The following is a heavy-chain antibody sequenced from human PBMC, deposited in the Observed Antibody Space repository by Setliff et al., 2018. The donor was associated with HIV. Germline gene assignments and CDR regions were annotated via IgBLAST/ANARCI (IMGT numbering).Heavy chain of an antibody. CDR1: DDPISSGNYY. V-gene: IGHV4-61*02. CDR2: IYSTGST. CDR3: TRDTGYILSGYRPHWYFDL. J-gene: IGHJ2*01. D-gene: IGHD3-9*01. Sequence: PSETLSLTCYVTDDPISSGNYYWSWIRQPAGKGLEWIGRIYSTGSTNYNPSLKSRVTISSDTSKNLFSLKLTTVTAADAAVYYCTRDTGYILSGYRPHWYFDLWGRGTLVTVSS.